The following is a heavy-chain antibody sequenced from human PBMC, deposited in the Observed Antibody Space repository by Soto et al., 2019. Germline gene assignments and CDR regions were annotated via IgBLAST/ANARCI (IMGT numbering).Heavy chain of an antibody. J-gene: IGHJ4*02. Sequence: ASVKVSCKASGFTFTSSAMQWVRQARGQRLEWIGWIVVGSGNTNYAQKFQERVTITRDMSTSTAYMELSSLRSEDTAVYYCAADRFLEWLPHFDYWGQGTLVTVSS. CDR1: GFTFTSSA. D-gene: IGHD3-3*01. V-gene: IGHV1-58*02. CDR3: AADRFLEWLPHFDY. CDR2: IVVGSGNT.